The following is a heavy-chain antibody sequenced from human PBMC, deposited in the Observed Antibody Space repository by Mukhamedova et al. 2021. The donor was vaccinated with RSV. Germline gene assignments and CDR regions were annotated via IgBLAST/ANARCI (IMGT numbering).Heavy chain of an antibody. Sequence: KGRFTISRDNSKNTLYLQMNSLRAEDTAVYYCARDTGGYGSGSYLTYWGQGTLVTVPS. J-gene: IGHJ4*02. D-gene: IGHD3-10*01. CDR3: ARDTGGYGSGSYLTY. V-gene: IGHV3-30*01.